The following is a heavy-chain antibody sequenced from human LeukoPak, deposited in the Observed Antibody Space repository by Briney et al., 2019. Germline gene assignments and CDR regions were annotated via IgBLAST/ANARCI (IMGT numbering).Heavy chain of an antibody. CDR3: AKESAYCGSDCRSLSDY. J-gene: IGHJ4*02. Sequence: PGGSLRLSCAASGFTFSSSAMSWVRQVPGKGLEWVSGISASGGSTYYADSVRGRFTISRDNSKNTLYVQMNSLRDEDTAVYYCAKESAYCGSDCRSLSDYWGQGTLVTVSS. CDR1: GFTFSSSA. D-gene: IGHD2-21*02. CDR2: ISASGGST. V-gene: IGHV3-23*01.